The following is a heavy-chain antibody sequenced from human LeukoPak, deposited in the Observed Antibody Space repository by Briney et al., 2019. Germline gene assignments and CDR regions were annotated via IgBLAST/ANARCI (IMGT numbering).Heavy chain of an antibody. J-gene: IGHJ2*01. CDR2: IIPIFGTA. V-gene: IGHV1-69*05. Sequence: ASVKVSCKASGGTFSSYAISWVRQAPGQGLEWMGGIIPIFGTANYAQKFQGRVTITTDESTSTAYMELSSLRSEDTAVYYCARDSYLGDLAWYFDLWGRGTLVTVSS. CDR3: ARDSYLGDLAWYFDL. CDR1: GGTFSSYA. D-gene: IGHD3-16*01.